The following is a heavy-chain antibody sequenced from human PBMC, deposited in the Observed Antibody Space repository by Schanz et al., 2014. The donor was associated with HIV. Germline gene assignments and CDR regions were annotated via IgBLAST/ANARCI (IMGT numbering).Heavy chain of an antibody. D-gene: IGHD2-21*01. Sequence: QVQLVQSGAEVKKPGASVKVSCKASGYTFTSQYMHWVRQAPGQGLEWMGLINPYDGSTSNAQKCQXRVTMTRDTSTSTVYMQLSSLTSDDTAVYYCARGGYYRGVGDYYVTTFDYWGRGTKVTVSS. CDR2: INPYDGST. CDR1: GYTFTSQY. CDR3: ARGGYYRGVGDYYVTTFDY. V-gene: IGHV1-46*01. J-gene: IGHJ3*01.